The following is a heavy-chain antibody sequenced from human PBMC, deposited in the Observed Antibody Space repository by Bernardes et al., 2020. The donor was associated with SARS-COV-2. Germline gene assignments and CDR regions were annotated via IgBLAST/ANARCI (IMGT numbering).Heavy chain of an antibody. D-gene: IGHD3-10*01. Sequence: SETLSLTCSVSGGSISTYYWSWIRQPAGKGLEWIGRMSASGSSNHNPSLRSRITMSVDTPQNQISLELSSVTAADTAVYYCAREGGTSGQGMDVWGQGTTVTVSS. CDR2: MSASGSS. CDR3: AREGGTSGQGMDV. J-gene: IGHJ6*02. CDR1: GGSISTYY. V-gene: IGHV4-4*07.